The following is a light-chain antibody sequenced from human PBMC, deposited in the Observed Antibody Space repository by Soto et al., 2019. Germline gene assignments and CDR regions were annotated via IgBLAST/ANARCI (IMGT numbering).Light chain of an antibody. CDR3: RQYYSTSLT. Sequence: DIVMTQTPDSLAVSLGETATINCKSSQSVLHSSNNWNYLAWYQQRPGQPPKLLLYWASTRESGFPDRFSGSGSETDFTLTISSLQAEDVALYYCRQYYSTSLTFGGGTNVEIK. CDR2: WAS. V-gene: IGKV4-1*01. CDR1: QSVLHSSNNWNY. J-gene: IGKJ4*01.